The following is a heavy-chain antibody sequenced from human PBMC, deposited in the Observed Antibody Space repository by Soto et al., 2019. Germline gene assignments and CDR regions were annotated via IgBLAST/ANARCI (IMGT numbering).Heavy chain of an antibody. CDR3: LKDAPNASIDD. V-gene: IGHV3-9*01. CDR1: GFRFEQYV. Sequence: VQVVASGGGLVQPGRSLRLSCAVSGFRFEQYVMHWVRQGPGKGLECVSTVSPTGDTVAYADSVEGRFTVSRDNAKNSLYLQMNSLKGADTAFYYCLKDAPNASIDDWGQGTLVTVSS. CDR2: VSPTGDTV. J-gene: IGHJ4*02. D-gene: IGHD2-2*01.